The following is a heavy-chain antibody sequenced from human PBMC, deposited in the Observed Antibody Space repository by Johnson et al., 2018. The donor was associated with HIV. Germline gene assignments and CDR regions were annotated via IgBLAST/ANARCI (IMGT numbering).Heavy chain of an antibody. CDR1: GFTFKDHY. J-gene: IGHJ3*02. CDR3: ARVGSSGWLGRAFDI. V-gene: IGHV3-11*04. Sequence: QVQLVESGGGLVKPGGSLRLSCVASGFTFKDHYMSWIRPAPGKGLEWVSYISSSDSSIYYADSVKGRFTISRDNAKNSLYLQMNSLRAEDTAVYYCARVGSSGWLGRAFDIWGQGTMVTVSS. CDR2: ISSSDSSI. D-gene: IGHD6-19*01.